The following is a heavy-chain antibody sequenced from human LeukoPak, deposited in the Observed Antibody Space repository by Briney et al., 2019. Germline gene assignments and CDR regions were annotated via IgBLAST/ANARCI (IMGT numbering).Heavy chain of an antibody. D-gene: IGHD5-18*01. CDR2: ISASGGST. Sequence: GGSLRLSCAVSGLTFSSYAMSWVRQAPGKGLEWVSGISASGGSTYYADYVKGRFTISRDSSKNTLYLQMNSLRAEDTAVYFCAKGSYGYVLYSDSWGQGALVTVSS. CDR3: AKGSYGYVLYSDS. V-gene: IGHV3-23*01. J-gene: IGHJ4*02. CDR1: GLTFSSYA.